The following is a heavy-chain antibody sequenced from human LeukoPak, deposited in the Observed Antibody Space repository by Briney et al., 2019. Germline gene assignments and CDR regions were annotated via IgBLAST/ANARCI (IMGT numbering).Heavy chain of an antibody. V-gene: IGHV4-39*01. CDR3: AGHGTVVTTSRPTKSFDC. J-gene: IGHJ4*02. Sequence: SETLSLSCTVYGGSINSDTYYWGWIRQPPGKGLEWIGSMYYSGSTYYNPSLKSRVTISVDTSKNQFSLKLISVTAADTAVYYCAGHGTVVTTSRPTKSFDCWGQGTLVTVSS. CDR2: MYYSGST. D-gene: IGHD2-21*02. CDR1: GGSINSDTYY.